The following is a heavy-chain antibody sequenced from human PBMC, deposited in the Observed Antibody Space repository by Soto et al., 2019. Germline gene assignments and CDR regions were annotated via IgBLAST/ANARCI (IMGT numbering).Heavy chain of an antibody. J-gene: IGHJ4*02. V-gene: IGHV3-11*01. CDR1: GFTFSDYY. CDR2: ISSSGSSI. CDR3: ARVRSSGWVYFDC. D-gene: IGHD6-19*01. Sequence: QVQLVESGGGLVKPGGSLRLSCAASGFTFSDYYMSCIRQAPGKGLEWVSYISSSGSSIYYADSVKGRFTISRDNAKKSLNLQMNSLRAEDTAVYYCARVRSSGWVYFDCWGQGTLVTVSS.